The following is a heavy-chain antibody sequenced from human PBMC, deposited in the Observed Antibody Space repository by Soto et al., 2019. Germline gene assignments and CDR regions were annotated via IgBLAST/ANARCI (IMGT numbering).Heavy chain of an antibody. CDR2: ISSSSSYI. V-gene: IGHV3-21*01. CDR1: GFTFSSYS. D-gene: IGHD1-1*01. CDR3: ARDRAQDWKVDYYYYGMDV. J-gene: IGHJ6*02. Sequence: GGSLRLSCAASGFTFSSYSMNWVRQAPGKGLEWVSSISSSSSYIYYADSVEGRFTISRGNAKNSLYLQMNSLRAEDTAVYYCARDRAQDWKVDYYYYGMDVWGQGTTVTVSS.